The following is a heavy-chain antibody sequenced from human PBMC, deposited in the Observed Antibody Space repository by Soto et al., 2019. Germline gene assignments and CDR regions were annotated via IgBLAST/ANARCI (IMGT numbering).Heavy chain of an antibody. D-gene: IGHD6-6*01. CDR1: GFTFSSYA. CDR3: AKFPYSSSSPSVGL. Sequence: GGSLRLSCAASGFTFSSYAMSWVRQAPGKGLEWVSAISGSGGSTYYADSVKGRFTISRDNSKNTLYLQMNSLRAEDTAVYYCAKFPYSSSSPSVGLWGQGTLVTVSS. J-gene: IGHJ4*02. CDR2: ISGSGGST. V-gene: IGHV3-23*01.